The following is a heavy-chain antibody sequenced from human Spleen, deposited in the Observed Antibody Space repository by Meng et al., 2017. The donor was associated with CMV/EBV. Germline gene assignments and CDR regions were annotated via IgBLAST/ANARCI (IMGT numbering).Heavy chain of an antibody. Sequence: SETLSLTCAVYGGSLTGFSWSWIRQPPGKGLEWLGEINHFEDTNYNPSLESRVTMSVDMSKSQFSLKLSSVTAADTAVYYCARSLIHRTVTRANNWFDPWGQGTLVTVSS. CDR3: ARSLIHRTVTRANNWFDP. CDR2: INHFEDT. V-gene: IGHV4-34*01. D-gene: IGHD4-11*01. J-gene: IGHJ5*02. CDR1: GGSLTGFS.